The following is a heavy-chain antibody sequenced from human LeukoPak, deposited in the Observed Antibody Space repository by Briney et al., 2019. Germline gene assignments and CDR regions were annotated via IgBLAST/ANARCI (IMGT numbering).Heavy chain of an antibody. CDR3: AKDLGYSNYGIDY. D-gene: IGHD4-11*01. CDR1: GFTLSNYW. V-gene: IGHV3-74*01. CDR2: ISGDEIWT. Sequence: GGSLRLSCAASGFTLSNYWMHWVRQAPGKGLVWVSRISGDEIWTSYADSVKGRFIISRDNAKNTLYLQMNSLRAEDTALYYCAKDLGYSNYGIDYWGQGTLVTVSS. J-gene: IGHJ4*02.